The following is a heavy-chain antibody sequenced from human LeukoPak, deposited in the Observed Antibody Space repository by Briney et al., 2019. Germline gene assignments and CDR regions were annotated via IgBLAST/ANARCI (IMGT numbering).Heavy chain of an antibody. J-gene: IGHJ6*03. D-gene: IGHD6-19*01. CDR3: AKVSVAGRYYYYMDV. V-gene: IGHV3-30*02. CDR2: IRYDGSNK. CDR1: GFTFSSYG. Sequence: GGSLRLSCAASGFTFSSYGMLWVRQAPGKGLEWVAFIRYDGSNKYYADSVKGRFTISRDNSKNTLYLQMNSLRAEDTAVYYCAKVSVAGRYYYYMDVWGKGTTVTVSS.